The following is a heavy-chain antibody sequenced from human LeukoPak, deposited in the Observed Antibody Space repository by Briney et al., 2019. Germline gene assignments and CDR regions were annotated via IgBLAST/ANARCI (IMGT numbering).Heavy chain of an antibody. CDR2: ISDSGNT. Sequence: SETLSLTCTVSGDSISSYYWSWIRQPPGKRLEWIGCISDSGNTNYNPSLKSRVTISVDTSKSQFSRKLSSVTAADTAVYYCARGRLLEWFDSWGQGTLVSVSS. D-gene: IGHD3-3*01. CDR1: GDSISSYY. J-gene: IGHJ5*02. CDR3: ARGRLLEWFDS. V-gene: IGHV4-59*01.